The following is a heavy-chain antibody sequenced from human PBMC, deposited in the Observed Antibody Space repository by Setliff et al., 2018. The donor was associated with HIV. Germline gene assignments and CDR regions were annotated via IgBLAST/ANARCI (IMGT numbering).Heavy chain of an antibody. CDR3: ARVGSYWSTFDY. CDR1: GYTFTSFG. CDR2: FNTETRNP. D-gene: IGHD1-26*01. J-gene: IGHJ4*02. Sequence: GASVKVSCKASGYTFTSFGISWVRQAPGQGLEWMGWFNTETRNPMYAQAFKGRLVFSLDTSVSTAYLQINSLKAEDTAMYYCARVGSYWSTFDYWGQGALVTVSS. V-gene: IGHV7-4-1*02.